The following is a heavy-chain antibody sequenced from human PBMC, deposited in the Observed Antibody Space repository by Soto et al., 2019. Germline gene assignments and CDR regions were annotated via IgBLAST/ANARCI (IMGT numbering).Heavy chain of an antibody. J-gene: IGHJ5*02. CDR2: IYYSGST. Sequence: SETLSLTCTVSGGSISSYYWSWIRQPPGKGLEWIGYIYYSGSTNYNPSLKSRVTISVDTSKNQFSLKLSSVTAADTAVYYCARDLYYYDSSGYPEGWFDPWGQGTLVTVSS. D-gene: IGHD3-22*01. CDR1: GGSISSYY. CDR3: ARDLYYYDSSGYPEGWFDP. V-gene: IGHV4-59*01.